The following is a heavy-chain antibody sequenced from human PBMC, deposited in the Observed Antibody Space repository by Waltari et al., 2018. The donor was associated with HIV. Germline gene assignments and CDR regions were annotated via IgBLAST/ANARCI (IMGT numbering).Heavy chain of an antibody. Sequence: EVQLVESGGGPVKPGESLRLPCVTAGLIFNTYSTNWVRQAPGKGPEWVSSISSSGNFKHYADSVKGRFTISRDNAENSLYLQMNGLRAEDTAIYYCARDSRGSTWSLNWFDPWGQGTLVTVSS. V-gene: IGHV3-21*02. CDR1: GLIFNTYS. D-gene: IGHD6-6*01. CDR2: ISSSGNFK. J-gene: IGHJ5*02. CDR3: ARDSRGSTWSLNWFDP.